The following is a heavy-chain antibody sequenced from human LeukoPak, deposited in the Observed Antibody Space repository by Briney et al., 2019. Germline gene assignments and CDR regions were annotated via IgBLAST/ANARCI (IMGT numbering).Heavy chain of an antibody. CDR2: INAGNGDT. Sequence: ASVKVSCKASGYTFTSYAMHWVRQAPGQRLEWMGWINAGNGDTKYSQKFQGRVTITRDTSASTAYMELSSLRSEDTAVYYCARGAMVLGVIIVYNWFDPWGQGTLVTVSS. CDR1: GYTFTSYA. V-gene: IGHV1-3*01. J-gene: IGHJ5*02. D-gene: IGHD3-10*01. CDR3: ARGAMVLGVIIVYNWFDP.